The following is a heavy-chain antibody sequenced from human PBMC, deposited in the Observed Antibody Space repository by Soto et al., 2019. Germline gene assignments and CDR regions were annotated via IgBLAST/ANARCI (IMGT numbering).Heavy chain of an antibody. D-gene: IGHD6-19*01. J-gene: IGHJ4*02. V-gene: IGHV1-2*02. CDR1: GYTLSNYG. CDR2: ISLYSDGT. CDR3: ASVGRSGWYTPFDY. Sequence: ASVKVSCKTSGYTLSNYGITWVRQAPGQPLEWLGWISLYSDGTNYAQKFQGRVTMTGDPSISTAYMELSSLRSDDTAVYYCASVGRSGWYTPFDYWGPGIPVTVSS.